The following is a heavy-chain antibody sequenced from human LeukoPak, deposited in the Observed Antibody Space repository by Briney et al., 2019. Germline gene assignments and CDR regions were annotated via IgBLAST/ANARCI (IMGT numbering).Heavy chain of an antibody. J-gene: IGHJ4*02. D-gene: IGHD3-10*01. CDR2: ISGYNGNT. CDR3: ARGPGFFFMKNRGLRY. Sequence: ASVKVSCKASGYNFTSYGLAWVCQAPGQGLEWLGWISGYNGNTNHAQNVQGRVTMTTDTSTGTAYMELRSLRSDDTAVYFCARGPGFFFMKNRGLRYWGQGTPVIVSS. V-gene: IGHV1-18*01. CDR1: GYNFTSYG.